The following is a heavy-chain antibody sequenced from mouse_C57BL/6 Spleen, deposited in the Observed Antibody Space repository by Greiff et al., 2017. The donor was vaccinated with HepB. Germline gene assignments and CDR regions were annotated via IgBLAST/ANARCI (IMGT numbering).Heavy chain of an antibody. CDR2: FHPYNDDT. CDR3: ARRSSSGPWFAY. Sequence: QVQLKESGAELVKPGASVKMSCKASGYTFTTYPIEWMKQNHGKSLEWIGNFHPYNDDTKYNEKFKGKATLTVEKSSSTVYLELSRLTSDDSAVYYCARRSSSGPWFAYWGQGTLVTVSA. J-gene: IGHJ3*01. V-gene: IGHV1-47*01. CDR1: GYTFTTYP. D-gene: IGHD3-2*02.